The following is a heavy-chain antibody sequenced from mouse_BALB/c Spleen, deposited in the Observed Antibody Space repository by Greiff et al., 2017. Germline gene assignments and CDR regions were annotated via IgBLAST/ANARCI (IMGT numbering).Heavy chain of an antibody. CDR2: IDPANGNT. J-gene: IGHJ1*01. D-gene: IGHD1-1*01. CDR3: ARRENYGSSYGYFNV. V-gene: IGHV14-3*02. Sequence: EVQLQQSGAELVKPGASVKLSCTASGFNIKDTYMHWVKQRPEQGLEWIGRIDPANGNTKYDPKFQGKATITADTSSNTAYLQLSSLTSEDTAVYYCARRENYGSSYGYFNVWGAGTTVTVSS. CDR1: GFNIKDTY.